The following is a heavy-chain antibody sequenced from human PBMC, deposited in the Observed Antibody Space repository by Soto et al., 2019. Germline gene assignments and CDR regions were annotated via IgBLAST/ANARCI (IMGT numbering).Heavy chain of an antibody. CDR1: GYTFTSYG. D-gene: IGHD3-3*01. V-gene: IGHV1-18*01. CDR2: ISAYNGNT. J-gene: IGHJ4*02. Sequence: ASVKVSCKASGYTFTSYGISWVRQAPGQGLEWMGWISAYNGNTNYAQKLQGRVTMTTDTSTSTAYMGLRSLRSDDTAVYYCARGATIFGVVAELDYWGQGTLVTVSS. CDR3: ARGATIFGVVAELDY.